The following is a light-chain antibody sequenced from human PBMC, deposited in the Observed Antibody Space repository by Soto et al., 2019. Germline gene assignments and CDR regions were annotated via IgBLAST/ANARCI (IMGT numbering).Light chain of an antibody. CDR2: GAS. Sequence: EIVMTQSPATLSVSPGERATLSCRASQSVSSNLVWYQQKPGQGPRLLIYGASTRATGIPGRFSGSGSGTEFTLTISRLQSEDFAVYYCQQHNNLPRTFGQGTKVDIK. CDR3: QQHNNLPRT. J-gene: IGKJ1*01. CDR1: QSVSSN. V-gene: IGKV3-15*01.